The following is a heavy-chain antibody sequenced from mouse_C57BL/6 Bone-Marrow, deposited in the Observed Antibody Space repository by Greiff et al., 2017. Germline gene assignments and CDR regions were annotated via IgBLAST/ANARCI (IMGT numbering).Heavy chain of an antibody. V-gene: IGHV1-50*01. CDR2: IDPSDSYT. J-gene: IGHJ1*03. D-gene: IGHD2-10*02. CDR3: ALYGSLYWYFDV. Sequence: QVQLQQSGAELVKPGASVKLSCKASGYTFTSYWMQWVKQRPGQGLEWIGEIDPSDSYTNYNQKFKGKATLTVDTSSSTAYMQLSSLTSEDSAVYYCALYGSLYWYFDVWGTGTTDTVSS. CDR1: GYTFTSYW.